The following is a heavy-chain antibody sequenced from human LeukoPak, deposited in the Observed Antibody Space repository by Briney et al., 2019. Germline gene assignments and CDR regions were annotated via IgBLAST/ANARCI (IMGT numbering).Heavy chain of an antibody. J-gene: IGHJ1*01. D-gene: IGHD1-26*01. CDR2: ISYDGSNK. CDR1: GFTFSSYA. Sequence: PGRSLRLSCAASGFTFSSYAMHWVRQAPGKGLEWVAVISYDGSNKYYADSVKGRFTISRDNSKNTLYLQMNSLRAEDTAVYYCAKDLYSGSYPEYFQHWGQGTLVTVSS. CDR3: AKDLYSGSYPEYFQH. V-gene: IGHV3-30-3*01.